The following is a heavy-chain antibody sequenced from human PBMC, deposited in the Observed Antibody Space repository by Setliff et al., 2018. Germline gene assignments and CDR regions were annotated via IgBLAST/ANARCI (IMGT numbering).Heavy chain of an antibody. J-gene: IGHJ6*03. CDR2: ISYDGSNK. V-gene: IGHV3-30*07. CDR1: GFTFSNNA. CDR3: ARLALTGYDSSGYYFYYYYYMDV. D-gene: IGHD3-22*01. Sequence: GGSLRLSCVASGFTFSNNAMNWVRQAPGKGLEWVAVISYDGSNKYYADSVKGRFTVSRDNSKNTLYLQMNSLRADDTAVYYCARLALTGYDSSGYYFYYYYYMDVWGKGTTVTVSS.